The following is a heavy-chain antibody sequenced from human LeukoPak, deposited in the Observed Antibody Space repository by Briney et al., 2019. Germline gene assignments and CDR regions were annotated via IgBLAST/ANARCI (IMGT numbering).Heavy chain of an antibody. J-gene: IGHJ6*02. CDR1: GYTFTGYY. Sequence: GASVKVSCKASGYTFTGYYMHWVRQAPGQGLEWMGWINPNSGGTNYAQKFQGRVTMTRDTSISTAYMELSRLRSDDTAVYYCAYHYDFWSGPPSEGMDVWGQGTTVTVSS. V-gene: IGHV1-2*02. CDR3: AYHYDFWSGPPSEGMDV. D-gene: IGHD3-3*01. CDR2: INPNSGGT.